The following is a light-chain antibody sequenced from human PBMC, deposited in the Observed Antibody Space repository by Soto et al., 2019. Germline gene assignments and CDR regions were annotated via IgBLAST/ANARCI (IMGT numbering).Light chain of an antibody. CDR3: QQYSSFSRT. J-gene: IGKJ1*01. V-gene: IGKV1-5*01. Sequence: DIQMTQSPSTLSAFVGDRVTITCRASQSISGWLAWYQQKPGKAPNLLIYAASSLESGVPSRFSGSGSGTDFTLTISSLQPDDFATYYCQQYSSFSRTFGQGTKVEFK. CDR1: QSISGW. CDR2: AAS.